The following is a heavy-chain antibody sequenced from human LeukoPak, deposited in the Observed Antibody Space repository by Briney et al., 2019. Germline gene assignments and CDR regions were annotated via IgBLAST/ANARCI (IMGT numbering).Heavy chain of an antibody. CDR1: GGSISSSNW. J-gene: IGHJ4*02. D-gene: IGHD1-1*01. CDR2: IYHSGST. CDR3: ARVTSGVTGY. Sequence: PSETLSLTCTVSGGSISSSNWWSWVRQPPGKGLEWIGEIYHSGSTNYNPSLKSRVTISVDTSKNQFFLDLTSVTAADTAVYYCARVTSGVTGYWGQGTLVTVSS. V-gene: IGHV4-4*02.